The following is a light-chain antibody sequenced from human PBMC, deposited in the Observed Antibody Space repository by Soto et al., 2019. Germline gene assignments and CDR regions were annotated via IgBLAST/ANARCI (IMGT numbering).Light chain of an antibody. CDR2: AAS. V-gene: IGKV1-39*01. Sequence: DIQMTQSPSSLSASIGDKVTITCRASQSISGYLNWYQQELGRAPKLLIYAASNLQSGVPSRFSGSGFGTDFTLTISSLQPEDFATYFCQQSYRTPLTFGQATKVEI. J-gene: IGKJ1*01. CDR1: QSISGY. CDR3: QQSYRTPLT.